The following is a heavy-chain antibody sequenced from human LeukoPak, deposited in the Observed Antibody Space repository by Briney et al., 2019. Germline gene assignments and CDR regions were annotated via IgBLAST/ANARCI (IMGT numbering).Heavy chain of an antibody. D-gene: IGHD7-27*01. CDR1: GLTVSSNY. Sequence: GGSLRLSCAASGLTVSSNYMSWVRQAPGKGLEWVSVIYTDGNTYYADSVKGRFTISRDNSKNTLYLQMNSLRAEDTAVYYCATAPLSTTYSFTWGHDYWGQGTLVTVSS. CDR3: ATAPLSTTYSFTWGHDY. J-gene: IGHJ4*02. CDR2: IYTDGNT. V-gene: IGHV3-66*01.